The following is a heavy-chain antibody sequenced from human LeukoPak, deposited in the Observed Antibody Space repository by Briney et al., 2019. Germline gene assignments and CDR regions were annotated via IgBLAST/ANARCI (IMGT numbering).Heavy chain of an antibody. CDR2: IYYSGST. CDR3: ARVNGDGYNPFDY. Sequence: PSETLSLTCTVSGVSISSSSYYWGWIRQPPGKGLEWIGSIYYSGSTYYNPSLKSRVTISVDKSKNQFSLKLSSVTAADTAVYYCARVNGDGYNPFDYWGQGTLVTVSS. J-gene: IGHJ4*02. D-gene: IGHD5-24*01. V-gene: IGHV4-39*07. CDR1: GVSISSSSYY.